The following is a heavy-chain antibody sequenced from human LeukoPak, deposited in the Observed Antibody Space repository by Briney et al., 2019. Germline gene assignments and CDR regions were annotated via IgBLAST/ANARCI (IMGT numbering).Heavy chain of an antibody. J-gene: IGHJ4*02. CDR1: GGSISSYY. CDR2: IYTSGST. Sequence: SETLSLTCTVSGGSISSYYWSWIRQPAGRGLEWIGRIYTSGSTNYNPSLKSRVTISVDPSKNQFSLKLISVTAADTALYYCARTLYPWNFDFWGRGTLVTVSS. CDR3: ARTLYPWNFDF. D-gene: IGHD2-2*02. V-gene: IGHV4-4*07.